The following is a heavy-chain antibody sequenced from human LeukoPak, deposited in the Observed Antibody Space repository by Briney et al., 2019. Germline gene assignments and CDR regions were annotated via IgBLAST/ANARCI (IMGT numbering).Heavy chain of an antibody. V-gene: IGHV4-34*01. CDR1: GGSFSGCY. J-gene: IGHJ4*02. CDR2: MNPGGNI. D-gene: IGHD3-22*01. CDR3: ARRTYYYDDTARARED. Sequence: PSETLSLTCAVYGGSFSGCYWKWIRQSPGKGLECIGEMNPGGNIDYNPSLKSRVTISVDTSRNQFSLKLNSATAADTAVYYCARRTYYYDDTARAREDWGKGTLVTVSS.